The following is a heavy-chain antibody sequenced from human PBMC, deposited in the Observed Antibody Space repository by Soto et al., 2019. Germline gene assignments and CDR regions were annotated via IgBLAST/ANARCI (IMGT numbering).Heavy chain of an antibody. CDR3: AKDLEDFVVVVVAAVDY. Sequence: GGSLRLSCAASGFTFSSYGMHWVRQAPGKGLEWVAVISYDGSNKYYADSVKGRFTISRDNSKNTLYLQMNSLRAEDTAVYYCAKDLEDFVVVVVAAVDYWGQGTLVTVSS. D-gene: IGHD2-15*01. CDR2: ISYDGSNK. CDR1: GFTFSSYG. V-gene: IGHV3-30*18. J-gene: IGHJ4*02.